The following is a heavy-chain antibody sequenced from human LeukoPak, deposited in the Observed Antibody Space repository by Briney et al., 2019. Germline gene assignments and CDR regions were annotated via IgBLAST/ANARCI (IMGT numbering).Heavy chain of an antibody. CDR1: GFSFSNYA. CDR3: AKAHSISWPYAFDT. Sequence: PGGSLRLSCAASGFSFSNYAMAWARQAPGKGLEWVSAISGNGGRTYSADSVQGRFTISRDNSKNTVYLQMDNLRAEDSAMYYCAKAHSISWPYAFDTWGQGTLVTVSS. J-gene: IGHJ4*02. V-gene: IGHV3-23*01. D-gene: IGHD6-13*01. CDR2: ISGNGGRT.